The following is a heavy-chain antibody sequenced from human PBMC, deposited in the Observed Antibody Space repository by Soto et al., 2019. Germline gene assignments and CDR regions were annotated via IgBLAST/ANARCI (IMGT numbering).Heavy chain of an antibody. V-gene: IGHV3-21*01. CDR1: GFTFSSYS. CDR2: ISSSSSYI. Sequence: GSLRLSCAASGFTFSSYSMNWVRQAPGKGLEWVSSISSSSSYIYYADSVKGRFTISRDNAKNSLYLQMNSLRAEDTAVYYCARVQSGIAARDDAFDIWGQGTMVTVSS. CDR3: ARVQSGIAARDDAFDI. J-gene: IGHJ3*02. D-gene: IGHD6-13*01.